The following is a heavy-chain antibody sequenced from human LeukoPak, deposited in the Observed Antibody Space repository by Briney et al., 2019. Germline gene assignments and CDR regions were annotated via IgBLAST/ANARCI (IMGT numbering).Heavy chain of an antibody. CDR3: ARVGDFSVAAFDI. D-gene: IGHD3-16*01. CDR1: GFIFSSYS. Sequence: PGGSLRLSCTASGFIFSSYSMHWVRQAPGKGLEFVSAISSNGGSTYCANSVKGRFTISRDTSKNTLYLQMGSLRTEDMAVYYCARVGDFSVAAFDIWGQGTMVTVSS. CDR2: ISSNGGST. J-gene: IGHJ3*02. V-gene: IGHV3-64*01.